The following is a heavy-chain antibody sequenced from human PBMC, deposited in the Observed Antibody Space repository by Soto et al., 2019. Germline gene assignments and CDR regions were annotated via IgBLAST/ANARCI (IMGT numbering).Heavy chain of an antibody. V-gene: IGHV3-21*01. CDR3: ARDDGLSSTNVKAFDI. J-gene: IGHJ3*02. D-gene: IGHD2-2*01. Sequence: GGSLRLSCAASGFTFIRYYMNWGRQAPGKGLEWVSSISTTSTYTHYADSLKGRFTISRDNAKKLLYLQMDSLRAEDTAVYYCARDDGLSSTNVKAFDIWGQGTKVTVSS. CDR1: GFTFIRYY. CDR2: ISTTSTYT.